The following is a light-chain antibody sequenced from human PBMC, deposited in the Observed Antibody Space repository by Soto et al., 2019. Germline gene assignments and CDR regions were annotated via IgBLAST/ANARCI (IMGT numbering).Light chain of an antibody. CDR2: AAS. CDR1: QSIGRY. J-gene: IGKJ4*01. CDR3: QQTYSSPPT. Sequence: DIQMTQSPSSLSASVGDSVTITCRASQSIGRYLNWYQQKPGKAPKLLIYAASSLQSGVPSRFSGSGSGTYFALTISSPQPEDFATYYCQQTYSSPPTFGGGTKVEIK. V-gene: IGKV1-39*01.